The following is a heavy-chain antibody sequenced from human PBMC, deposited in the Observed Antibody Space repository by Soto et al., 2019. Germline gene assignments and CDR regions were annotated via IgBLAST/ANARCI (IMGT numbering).Heavy chain of an antibody. D-gene: IGHD3-3*01. CDR3: ARVGTRITIFGVVITWFDP. J-gene: IGHJ5*02. V-gene: IGHV3-11*01. Sequence: GGSLRLSCAASGFTFSDYYMSWIRHAPGKGLEWVSYISSSGSTIYYADSVKGRFTISRDNAKNSLYLQVNSLRAEDTAVYYCARVGTRITIFGVVITWFDPWGQGTLVTVSS. CDR2: ISSSGSTI. CDR1: GFTFSDYY.